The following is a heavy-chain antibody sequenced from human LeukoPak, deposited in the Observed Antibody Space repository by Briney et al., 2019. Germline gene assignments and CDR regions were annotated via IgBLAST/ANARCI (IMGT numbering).Heavy chain of an antibody. CDR1: GASLSTSPYY. Sequence: SETLSLTCSVSGASLSTSPYYWGWIRQPPGKGLEWIGNIYYTGSTYYNVSLNSRDTISIDTSKNLFSLRLNSMTAADTAVYYCARQGRISMIVVLIEDAFDIWGQGTMVTVSS. CDR2: IYYTGST. D-gene: IGHD3-22*01. J-gene: IGHJ3*02. V-gene: IGHV4-39*01. CDR3: ARQGRISMIVVLIEDAFDI.